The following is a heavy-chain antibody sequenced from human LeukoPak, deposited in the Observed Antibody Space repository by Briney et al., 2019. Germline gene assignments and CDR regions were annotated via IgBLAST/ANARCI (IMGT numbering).Heavy chain of an antibody. CDR1: GYTFTSYG. Sequence: ASVKVSCKASGYTFTSYGISWVRQAPGQGLEWMGWISAYNGNTNYAQKLQGRFTITRDMSTNTAYMELSSLGSEDSAVYYCAAELYGVYTDCCTFHLWDQGTLVTVSS. CDR2: ISAYNGNT. J-gene: IGHJ3*01. V-gene: IGHV1-18*01. D-gene: IGHD4-17*01. CDR3: AAELYGVYTDCCTFHL.